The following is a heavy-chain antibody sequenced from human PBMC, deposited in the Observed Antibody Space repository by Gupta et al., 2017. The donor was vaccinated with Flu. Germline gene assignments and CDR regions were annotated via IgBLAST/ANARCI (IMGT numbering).Heavy chain of an antibody. V-gene: IGHV4-31*03. CDR2: IYYGGNT. J-gene: IGHJ3*01. D-gene: IGHD2/OR15-2a*01. Sequence: QVQLQESGPGLVKPSQTLSLTCTVSGGAISSGGSYWSWIRQHHGKGLEWIGYIYYGGNTYYSPSLRSRLTISIDTSKNQFSLRLTSVTAADTATYYCARQYCNDYSCHDAFGFWGQGTSVTVSS. CDR1: GGAISSGGSY. CDR3: ARQYCNDYSCHDAFGF.